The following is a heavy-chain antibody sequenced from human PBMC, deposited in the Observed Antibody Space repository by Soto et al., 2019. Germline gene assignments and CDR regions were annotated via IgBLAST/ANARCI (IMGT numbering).Heavy chain of an antibody. CDR1: GGSISSGGYY. Sequence: QVQLQESGPGLVKPSQTLSLTCTVSGGSISSGGYYWSWIRQHPGKGLEWIGYIYYSGSTYYNPSLKSRVTISVDTSKNQFSLKLSSVTAADTAVYYCAREQALWLAAAGTRYYYGMDVWGQGTTVTVSS. CDR3: AREQALWLAAAGTRYYYGMDV. CDR2: IYYSGST. D-gene: IGHD6-13*01. V-gene: IGHV4-31*03. J-gene: IGHJ6*02.